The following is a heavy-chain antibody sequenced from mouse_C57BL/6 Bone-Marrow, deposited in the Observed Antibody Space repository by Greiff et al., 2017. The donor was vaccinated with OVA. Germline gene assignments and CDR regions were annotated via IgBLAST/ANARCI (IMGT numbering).Heavy chain of an antibody. J-gene: IGHJ2*01. Sequence: EVKLEESGPGLVKPSQSLSLTCSVTGYSITSGYYWNWIRQFPGNKLEWMGYISYDGSNNYNPSLKNRISITRDTSKNQFFLKLNSVTTEDTATYYCARGWLLLPYYFDYWGQGTTLTVSS. V-gene: IGHV3-6*01. CDR2: ISYDGSN. CDR1: GYSITSGYY. D-gene: IGHD2-3*01. CDR3: ARGWLLLPYYFDY.